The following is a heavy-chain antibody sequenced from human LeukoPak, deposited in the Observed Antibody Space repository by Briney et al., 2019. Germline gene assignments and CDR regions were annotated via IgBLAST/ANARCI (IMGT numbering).Heavy chain of an antibody. V-gene: IGHV1-69*04. J-gene: IGHJ4*02. CDR1: GYTFTGYY. Sequence: GASVKVSCKASGYTFTGYYMHWVRQAPGQGLEWMGRIIPILGIANYAQKFQGRVTITADKSTSTAYMELSSLRSEDTAVYYCARGPVAMDYWGQGTLVTVSS. CDR3: ARGPVAMDY. CDR2: IIPILGIA. D-gene: IGHD5-12*01.